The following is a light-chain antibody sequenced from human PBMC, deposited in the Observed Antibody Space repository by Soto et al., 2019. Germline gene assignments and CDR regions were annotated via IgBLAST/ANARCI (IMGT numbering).Light chain of an antibody. Sequence: IQMTQSPSTLSGSVGDRVTITCRASQTISSWLAWYQQKQGKAPKLLIYKASTLKSGVPSRFRGSGSGTEFTLTISRLQTDDFETYYCQHYNSYSEAFGQGTKVDIK. V-gene: IGKV1-5*03. J-gene: IGKJ1*01. CDR3: QHYNSYSEA. CDR2: KAS. CDR1: QTISSW.